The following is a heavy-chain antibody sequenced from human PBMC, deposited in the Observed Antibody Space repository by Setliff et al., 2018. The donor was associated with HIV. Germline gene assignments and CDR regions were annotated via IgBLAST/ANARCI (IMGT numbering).Heavy chain of an antibody. CDR3: AKDWKVWFVELSQDYSYGMDV. J-gene: IGHJ6*02. V-gene: IGHV3-30*02. Sequence: PGGSLRLSCAASGFTFSTYGMHLVRQAPGKGLEWVAFIRYDESIKHYADSVKGRFTISRDNSKSTLSLQMNSLRAEDTAVYYCAKDWKVWFVELSQDYSYGMDVWGQGTTVTVSS. CDR1: GFTFSTYG. D-gene: IGHD3-10*01. CDR2: IRYDESIK.